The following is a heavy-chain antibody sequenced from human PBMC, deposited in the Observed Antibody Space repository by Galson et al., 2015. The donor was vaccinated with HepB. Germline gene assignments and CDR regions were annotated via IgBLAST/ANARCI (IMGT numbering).Heavy chain of an antibody. D-gene: IGHD5-24*01. J-gene: IGHJ6*02. V-gene: IGHV5-10-1*01. CDR3: ARLRGHDAYIGGYGMDV. CDR2: VDPSDSYS. CDR1: GYSFTNYW. Sequence: QSGAEMKKPGESLRISCKGSGYSFTNYWISWVRQMPGKGLEWMGRVDPSDSYSDYSPSFQGHVSISVDKSISTAYLQWSSLKASDTAIYYCARLRGHDAYIGGYGMDVLGLGTTVTVSS.